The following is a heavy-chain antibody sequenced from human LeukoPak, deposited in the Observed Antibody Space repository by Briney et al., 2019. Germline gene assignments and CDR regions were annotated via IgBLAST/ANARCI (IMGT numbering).Heavy chain of an antibody. CDR3: AREGAGYCSGGSCYERYYYYYMDV. Sequence: GASVKVSFMASGYTFTSYYMHWVRQAPGQGLEWMGIINTSGGSTSYAQKFQGRVTMTRDMSTSTVYMELSSLRSEDTAVYYCAREGAGYCSGGSCYERYYYYYMDVWGKGTTVTVSS. CDR1: GYTFTSYY. V-gene: IGHV1-46*01. J-gene: IGHJ6*03. D-gene: IGHD2-15*01. CDR2: INTSGGST.